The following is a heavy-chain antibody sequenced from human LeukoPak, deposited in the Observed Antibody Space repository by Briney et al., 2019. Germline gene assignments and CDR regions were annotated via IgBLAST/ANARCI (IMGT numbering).Heavy chain of an antibody. Sequence: SETLSLTCTVSGGSISSSSYYWGWIRQPPGKGLEWIGSIYYSGSTNYNPSLKSRVTISVDTSKNQFSLKLSSVTAADTAVYYCARERIYGGKELGYDYWGQGTLVTVSS. J-gene: IGHJ4*02. CDR3: ARERIYGGKELGYDY. V-gene: IGHV4-39*07. CDR1: GGSISSSSYY. D-gene: IGHD4-23*01. CDR2: IYYSGST.